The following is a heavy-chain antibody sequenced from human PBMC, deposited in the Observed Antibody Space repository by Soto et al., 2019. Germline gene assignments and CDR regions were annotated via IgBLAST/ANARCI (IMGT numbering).Heavy chain of an antibody. CDR1: GFTFDDYA. D-gene: IGHD6-6*01. CDR2: ISWNSGSI. V-gene: IGHV3-9*01. J-gene: IGHJ5*02. CDR3: AKDTYSSSFLWFDP. Sequence: EVQLVESGGGLVQPGRSLRLSCAASGFTFDDYAMHWVRQAPGKGLEWVSGISWNSGSIGYADSVKGRFTISRDNAKNSLYLQMNSLRPEDTALYYCAKDTYSSSFLWFDPWGQGTLVTVSS.